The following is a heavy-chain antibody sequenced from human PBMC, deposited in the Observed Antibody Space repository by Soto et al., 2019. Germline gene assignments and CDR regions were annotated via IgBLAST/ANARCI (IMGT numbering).Heavy chain of an antibody. Sequence: SETLSLTCNVSGGSVNSDNYYWTWVRQPPGKGLEWIGNIHNSGTTNYNPSLQNRVTISIDTSKNQYSLKLTSVTAADAALYYCARDIRGFSRALDYWGRGTPVTVSS. V-gene: IGHV4-61*01. CDR3: ARDIRGFSRALDY. CDR1: GGSVNSDNYY. CDR2: IHNSGTT. J-gene: IGHJ4*02. D-gene: IGHD5-18*01.